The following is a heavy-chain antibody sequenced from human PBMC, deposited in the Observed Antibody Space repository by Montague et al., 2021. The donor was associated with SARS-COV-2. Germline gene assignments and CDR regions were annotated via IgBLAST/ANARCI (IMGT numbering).Heavy chain of an antibody. V-gene: IGHV4-39*01. J-gene: IGHJ6*03. D-gene: IGHD3-16*01. CDR1: GDSMKNSGYY. CDR3: ARRRAGLDRPEHYMDV. CDR2: IYYSGTT. Sequence: SETLSLTCNVSGDSMKNSGYYWAWIRQPPGKGLEWIGSIYYSGTTYYNPSLKSRVTISVDTSKNQFSLILSSVTAADRAVYYCARRRAGLDRPEHYMDVWGEGTTVTVSS.